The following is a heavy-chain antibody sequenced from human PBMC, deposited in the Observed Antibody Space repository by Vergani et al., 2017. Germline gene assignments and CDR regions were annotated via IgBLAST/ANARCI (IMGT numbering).Heavy chain of an antibody. CDR3: ARGPPELRYFDWLLFGQTYGMDV. J-gene: IGHJ6*02. V-gene: IGHV4-31*03. CDR2: IYYSGTT. Sequence: QVQLQESGPGLVKASQTLSLTCSVSGAYVGSGGYYWSWVRQRPGMGLDWIGYIYYSGTTYYNPSLESRLTISLDTSENHLSLKLTSVTAADTAVYYCARGPPELRYFDWLLFGQTYGMDVWGQGTTVTVSS. D-gene: IGHD3-9*01. CDR1: GAYVGSGGYY.